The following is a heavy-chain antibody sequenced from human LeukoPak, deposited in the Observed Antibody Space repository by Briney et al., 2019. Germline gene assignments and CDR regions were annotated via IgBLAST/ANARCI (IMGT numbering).Heavy chain of an antibody. CDR1: GGSISSNY. D-gene: IGHD3-22*01. CDR3: ARVVTGYYDSSGYYDY. Sequence: SETLSLTCTVSGGSISSNYWSWIRQPPGKGLEWIGYIYYNGNTNYNPSLKSRVTTSVDTSKNQFSLKLSFVTAADTAVYYCARVVTGYYDSSGYYDYCGQGTLVTVSS. J-gene: IGHJ4*02. CDR2: IYYNGNT. V-gene: IGHV4-59*01.